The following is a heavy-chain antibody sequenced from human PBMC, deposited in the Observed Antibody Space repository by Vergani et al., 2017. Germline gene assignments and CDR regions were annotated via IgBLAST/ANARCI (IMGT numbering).Heavy chain of an antibody. D-gene: IGHD3-10*01. CDR3: ARHRGSGGFFPSSYFYGMDV. CDR1: DSSIMTNPY. V-gene: IGHV4-38-2*01. CDR2: IHHSGDT. J-gene: IGHJ6*02. Sequence: QVQLQESGPGLVKPSETLTLTCDVSDSSIMTNPYWGWFRQSPGTGLEWIGCIHHSGDTHYNSSLKSRVSISIVSSSKFSLSLTSVTAADTAIYYCARHRGSGGFFPSSYFYGMDVRGHGTTVTVSS.